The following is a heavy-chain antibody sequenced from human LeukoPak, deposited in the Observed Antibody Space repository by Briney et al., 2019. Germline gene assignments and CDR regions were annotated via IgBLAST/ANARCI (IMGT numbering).Heavy chain of an antibody. J-gene: IGHJ6*02. CDR3: ARHQAAGGSYYYGMDV. CDR1: GYSFTSYW. Sequence: PGESLKISCKGSGYSFTSYWIAWVRQTPGKGLEWMGLINPGDSDTRYSLSFQGQVTISVDKSISTAYLQWSSLKASDTAMYYCARHQAAGGSYYYGMDVWGQGTTVTVSS. V-gene: IGHV5-51*01. CDR2: INPGDSDT. D-gene: IGHD3-10*01.